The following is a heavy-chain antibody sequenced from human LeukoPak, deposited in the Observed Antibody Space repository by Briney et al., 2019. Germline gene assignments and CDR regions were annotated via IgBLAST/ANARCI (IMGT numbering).Heavy chain of an antibody. CDR3: ACTRIAAADGRNY. V-gene: IGHV4-61*02. Sequence: SQTLSLTCTVSGGSISSGSYYWSWIRQPAGKGLEWIGRIYTSGSTNYNPSLKSRVTISVDTSKNQFSLKLSSVTAADTAVYYCACTRIAAADGRNYWGQGTLVTVSS. J-gene: IGHJ4*02. CDR1: GGSISSGSYY. D-gene: IGHD6-13*01. CDR2: IYTSGST.